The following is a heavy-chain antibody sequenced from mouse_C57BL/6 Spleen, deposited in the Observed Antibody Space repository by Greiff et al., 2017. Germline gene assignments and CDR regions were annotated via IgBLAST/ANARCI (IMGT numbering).Heavy chain of an antibody. J-gene: IGHJ4*01. Sequence: VQRVESGPGLVQPSQSLSITCTVSGFSLTSYGVHWVRQSPGKGLEWLGVIWSGGSTDYNAAFISRLSISKDNSKCQVFFKMNSLQADDTAIYYCARGYCNAMDYWGQGTSVTVSS. CDR2: IWSGGST. CDR1: GFSLTSYG. CDR3: ARGYCNAMDY. V-gene: IGHV2-2*01.